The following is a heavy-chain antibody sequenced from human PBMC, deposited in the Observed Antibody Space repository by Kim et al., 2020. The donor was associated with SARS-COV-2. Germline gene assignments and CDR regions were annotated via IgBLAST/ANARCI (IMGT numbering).Heavy chain of an antibody. Sequence: ASVKVSCKASGYTFTGYYMHWVRQAPGQGLEWMGWINPNSGGTNYAQKFQGWVTMTRDTSISTAYMELSRLRSDDTAVYYCARGVARYFDWFPEDWFDPWGQGTLVTVSS. J-gene: IGHJ5*02. CDR3: ARGVARYFDWFPEDWFDP. D-gene: IGHD3-9*01. CDR1: GYTFTGYY. CDR2: INPNSGGT. V-gene: IGHV1-2*04.